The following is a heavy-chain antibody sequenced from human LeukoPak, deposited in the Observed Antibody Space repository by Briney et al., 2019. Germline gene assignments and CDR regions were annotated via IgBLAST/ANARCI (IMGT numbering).Heavy chain of an antibody. D-gene: IGHD1-7*01. CDR2: ISSSSSTI. V-gene: IGHV3-48*01. Sequence: GSLRLSCAASGFTFSSYSMNWVRQAPGKGLEWVSYISSSSSTIYYADSVKGRFTISRDNAKNSLYLQMNSLRAEDTAVYYCARERRTRYNWNYGGDYWGQGTLVTVSS. J-gene: IGHJ4*02. CDR1: GFTFSSYS. CDR3: ARERRTRYNWNYGGDY.